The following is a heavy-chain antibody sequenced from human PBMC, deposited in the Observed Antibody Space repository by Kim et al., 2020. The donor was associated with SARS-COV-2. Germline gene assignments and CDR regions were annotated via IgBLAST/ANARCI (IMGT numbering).Heavy chain of an antibody. D-gene: IGHD6-13*01. CDR1: GFTFSSYA. J-gene: IGHJ4*02. Sequence: GGSLRLSCAASGFTFSSYAMHWVRQAPGKGLEWVAVISYDGSNKYYADSVKGRFTISRDNSKNTLYLQMNSLRAEDTAVYYCARDNEQQLAPDYWGQGTL. CDR2: ISYDGSNK. V-gene: IGHV3-30*04. CDR3: ARDNEQQLAPDY.